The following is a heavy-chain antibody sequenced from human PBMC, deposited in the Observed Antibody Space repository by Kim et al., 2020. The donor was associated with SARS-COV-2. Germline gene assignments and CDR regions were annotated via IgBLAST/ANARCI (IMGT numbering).Heavy chain of an antibody. Sequence: SETLSLTCTVSGGSISSYSWSWIRQPPGKGLEWIAYTSYSASTNYNPSLKSRVTISVDTSKNQFSLKLSSVTAADTAVYYCVRDRIGYCSSASCSLHFDYWGQGTLVTVSS. V-gene: IGHV4-59*01. CDR2: TSYSAST. J-gene: IGHJ4*02. CDR1: GGSISSYS. D-gene: IGHD2-2*01. CDR3: VRDRIGYCSSASCSLHFDY.